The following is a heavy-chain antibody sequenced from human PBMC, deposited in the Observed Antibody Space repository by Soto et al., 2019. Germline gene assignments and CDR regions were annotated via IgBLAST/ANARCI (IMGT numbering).Heavy chain of an antibody. CDR1: GFSLTTDGEG. V-gene: IGHV2-5*01. Sequence: QITLKESGPTLVTPTQTLTLTCSFSGFSLTTDGEGVGWVRQPPGKALEWLALIYWSDSKRYSPSLKNRLTVTKDDSKHQVLLTMTNMDPVDTATYYFIHSRRDAGPNGDYWGQGTLVTVSS. J-gene: IGHJ4*02. D-gene: IGHD3-16*01. CDR3: IHSRRDAGPNGDY. CDR2: IYWSDSK.